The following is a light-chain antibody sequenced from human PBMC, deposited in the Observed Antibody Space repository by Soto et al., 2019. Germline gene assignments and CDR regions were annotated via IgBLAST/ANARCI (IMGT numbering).Light chain of an antibody. CDR1: SSNIGGNS. J-gene: IGLJ1*01. CDR2: DDN. V-gene: IGLV1-51*01. Sequence: QSVLTRPPSVSAAPGQNVTMSCSGSSSNIGGNSVSWYQQLPGTAPKLLIYDDNKRPSGIPDRFSGSKSGTSATLGITGFQTGDEADYYCGSWDSSLSAYVFGTGTKVTVL. CDR3: GSWDSSLSAYV.